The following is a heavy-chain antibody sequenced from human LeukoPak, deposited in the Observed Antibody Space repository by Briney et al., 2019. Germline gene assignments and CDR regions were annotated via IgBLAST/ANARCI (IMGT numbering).Heavy chain of an antibody. J-gene: IGHJ6*03. Sequence: GGSLRLSCAASGFTFSNYAMHWVRQAPGKGLEWVAVIFYDGSTKYYADSVKGRFTISRDNSKNTLYLQMNSLRAEDTAVYYCAREAVAGHLYYYYYYMDVWGKGTTVTVSS. CDR3: AREAVAGHLYYYYYYMDV. CDR1: GFTFSNYA. D-gene: IGHD6-19*01. V-gene: IGHV3-30*04. CDR2: IFYDGSTK.